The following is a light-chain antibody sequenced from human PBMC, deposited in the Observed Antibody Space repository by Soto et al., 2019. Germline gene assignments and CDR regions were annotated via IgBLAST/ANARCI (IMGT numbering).Light chain of an antibody. CDR2: AAS. CDR3: QHYVSSPLT. J-gene: IGKJ4*01. CDR1: QTVTSSY. Sequence: EIVLTQSPGTLSLSPGERATLSCRASQTVTSSYLAWYRQKPGQAPRLLIYAASSRATGIPDRFSGSGSGTDFTLIISRLEPEDFAVYYCQHYVSSPLTFGGGTKVEIK. V-gene: IGKV3-20*01.